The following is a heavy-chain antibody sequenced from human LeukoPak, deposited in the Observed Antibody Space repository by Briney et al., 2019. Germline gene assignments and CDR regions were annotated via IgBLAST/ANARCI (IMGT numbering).Heavy chain of an antibody. CDR2: ISTTSTYI. CDR1: GFTFSTYS. V-gene: IGHV3-21*04. J-gene: IGHJ4*02. D-gene: IGHD3-9*01. CDR3: AKDLSYYDILTGFDY. Sequence: GGSLRLSCAASGFTFSTYSMNWVRQAPGKGLEWVSSISTTSTYIDYADSVKGRFTISRDNANNSLYLQMNSLRAEDTAVYYCAKDLSYYDILTGFDYWGQGTPVTVSS.